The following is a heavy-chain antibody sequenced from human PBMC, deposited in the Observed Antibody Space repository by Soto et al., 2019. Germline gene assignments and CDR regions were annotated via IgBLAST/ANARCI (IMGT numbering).Heavy chain of an antibody. CDR2: IYYNGNT. CDR1: GGSVSSGNFY. V-gene: IGHV4-61*01. D-gene: IGHD3-22*01. J-gene: IGHJ4*02. Sequence: PSETLSLTCTVSGGSVSSGNFYWVWIRQPPGKALEWIGYIYYNGNTNYNPSLKSRVTISLDTSKNQFSLKLSSVTAADTAVYYCARRTVITGLNDYWGQGTPAPVYS. CDR3: ARRTVITGLNDY.